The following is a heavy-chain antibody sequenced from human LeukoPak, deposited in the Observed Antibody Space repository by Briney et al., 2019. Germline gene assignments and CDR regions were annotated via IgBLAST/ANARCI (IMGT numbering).Heavy chain of an antibody. V-gene: IGHV4-39*01. CDR2: TYYSGST. Sequence: SETLSLTCTVSGGSISSSSYYWGWIRQPPGKGLEWIGSTYYSGSTYYNPSLKSRVTISVDTSKNQFSLKLSSVTAADTAVYYCARLVVGAIVYWGQGTLVTVSS. CDR1: GGSISSSSYY. CDR3: ARLVVGAIVY. J-gene: IGHJ4*02. D-gene: IGHD1-26*01.